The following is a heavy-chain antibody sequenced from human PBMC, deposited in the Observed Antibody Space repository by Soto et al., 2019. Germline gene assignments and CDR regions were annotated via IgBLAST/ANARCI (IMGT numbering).Heavy chain of an antibody. CDR3: AHSRWVYCSTTSCPYYFDY. V-gene: IGHV2-5*02. CDR1: GFSLSTSGVR. CDR2: IYWDDDK. J-gene: IGHJ4*02. D-gene: IGHD2-2*01. Sequence: QITLKESGPTLVKPTQTLTLTCTFSGFSLSTSGVRVGWIRQPPGKALEWLALIYWDDDKRYSPSLKSRLTITKDTSKNQVDLTMTNMDPVDTATYYCAHSRWVYCSTTSCPYYFDYWGQGTLVTVSS.